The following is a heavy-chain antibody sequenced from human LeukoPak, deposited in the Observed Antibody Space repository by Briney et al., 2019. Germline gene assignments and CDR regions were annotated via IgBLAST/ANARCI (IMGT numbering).Heavy chain of an antibody. Sequence: GASVTVSCKASGYTFIGYYVHWLRQAPGQGLEWMGWINPNSGGTNYAQKFQDRVTMTRDTSISTAYMELSRLRSDDTAVYYCARSLESPPYATYYFDFWGQGALVTVSS. CDR1: GYTFIGYY. D-gene: IGHD3-10*01. CDR2: INPNSGGT. V-gene: IGHV1-2*02. J-gene: IGHJ4*02. CDR3: ARSLESPPYATYYFDF.